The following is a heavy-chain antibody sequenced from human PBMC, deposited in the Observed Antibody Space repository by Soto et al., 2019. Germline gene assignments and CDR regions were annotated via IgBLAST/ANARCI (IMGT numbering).Heavy chain of an antibody. Sequence: PGGSLRLSCAASGFTFSSYGMHWVRQAPGKGLEWVAVISYDGSNKYYADSVKGRFTISRDNSKNTLYLQMNSLRAEDTAVYYCARVDRDYYDSSGYYYGTLNPSDAFDIWGQGTMVTVSS. J-gene: IGHJ3*02. D-gene: IGHD3-22*01. V-gene: IGHV3-30*03. CDR2: ISYDGSNK. CDR3: ARVDRDYYDSSGYYYGTLNPSDAFDI. CDR1: GFTFSSYG.